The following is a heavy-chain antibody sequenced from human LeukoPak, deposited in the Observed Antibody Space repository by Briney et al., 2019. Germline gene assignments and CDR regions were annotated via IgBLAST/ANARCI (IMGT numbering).Heavy chain of an antibody. D-gene: IGHD1-7*01. V-gene: IGHV3-7*01. CDR3: ARDRNRYNWNYVVDY. J-gene: IGHJ4*02. CDR2: IKQDGSET. Sequence: GGSLRLSCAASGFTFRSYWMTWVRQYPGKGLEWVANIKQDGSETYYADSVKGRFTISRDNAKRSLYLQMNSLRAEDTAVYYCARDRNRYNWNYVVDYWGQGTLVTVSS. CDR1: GFTFRSYW.